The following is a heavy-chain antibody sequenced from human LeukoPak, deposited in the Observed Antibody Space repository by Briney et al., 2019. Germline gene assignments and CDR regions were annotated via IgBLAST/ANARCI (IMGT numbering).Heavy chain of an antibody. CDR1: GYTFTGYY. Sequence: GASVKVSCKASGYTFTGYYMHWVRQAPGQGLEWMGWINPNSGGTNYAQKFQGRVTMTRDTSISTAYMELGRLRSEDTAVYYCARVFRPGGNWFDPWGQGTLVTVSS. CDR3: ARVFRPGGNWFDP. CDR2: INPNSGGT. J-gene: IGHJ5*02. V-gene: IGHV1-2*02. D-gene: IGHD3-10*01.